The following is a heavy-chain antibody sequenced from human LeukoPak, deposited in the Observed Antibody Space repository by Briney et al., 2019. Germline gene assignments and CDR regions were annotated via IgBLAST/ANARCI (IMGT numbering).Heavy chain of an antibody. CDR3: AGEVKYQLNYYYYYYMDV. CDR2: IKQDGSEK. V-gene: IGHV3-7*01. CDR1: GFTFSSYW. Sequence: GGSLRLSCAASGFTFSSYWMSWVRQAPGKGLEWVAIIKQDGSEKYYVDSVKGRFTISRDNAKNSLYLQMSSLRAEDTAVYYCAGEVKYQLNYYYYYYMDVWGKGTTVTVSS. J-gene: IGHJ6*03. D-gene: IGHD2-2*01.